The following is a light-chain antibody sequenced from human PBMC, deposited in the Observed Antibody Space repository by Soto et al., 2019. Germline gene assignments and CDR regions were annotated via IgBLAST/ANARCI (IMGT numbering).Light chain of an antibody. J-gene: IGKJ5*01. V-gene: IGKV3-11*01. CDR2: GAS. CDR1: QSVSNN. Sequence: EIVMTQSPAILSVSPGDRATLSCRAGQSVSNNLAWYQQKPGQTPRLVIYGASNRAAGIPARFSGSGSGTDFTLTISSLEPEDFAIYYCQQRQYWPPITFGQGTRLEIK. CDR3: QQRQYWPPIT.